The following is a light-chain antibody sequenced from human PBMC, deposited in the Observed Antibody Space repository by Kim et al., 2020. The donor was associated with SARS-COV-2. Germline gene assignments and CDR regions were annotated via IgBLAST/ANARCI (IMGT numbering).Light chain of an antibody. CDR3: QQYKSVLIS. CDR2: RTS. CDR1: QTINNF. V-gene: IGKV1-5*03. Sequence: ASVRDRVTLTCRASQTINNFLAWYQQKPGKAPNLLIYRTSTLHSGVPSRFFGSGSGTEFTLTITSLQPDDFATYYCQQYKSVLISFGGGTKVDIK. J-gene: IGKJ4*01.